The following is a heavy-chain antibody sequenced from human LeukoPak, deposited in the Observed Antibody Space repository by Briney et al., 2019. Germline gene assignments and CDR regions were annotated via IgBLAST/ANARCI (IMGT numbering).Heavy chain of an antibody. D-gene: IGHD3-10*01. J-gene: IGHJ6*02. V-gene: IGHV3-48*02. CDR2: ISSSSSTI. CDR1: GFTFSSYS. CDR3: ARDITMVRGIIGYYYGMDV. Sequence: GGSLRLSCATSGFTFSSYSMNWVRQAPGKGLEWVSYISSSSSTIYYADSVKGRFTISRDNAKNSLYLQMNSLRDEDTAVYYCARDITMVRGIIGYYYGMDVWGQGTTVTVSS.